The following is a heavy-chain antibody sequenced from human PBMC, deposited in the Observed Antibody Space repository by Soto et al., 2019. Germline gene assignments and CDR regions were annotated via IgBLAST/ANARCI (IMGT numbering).Heavy chain of an antibody. CDR3: AREGLGERRGYVMDV. Sequence: QVQLVESGGGLVQPGRSLRLSCAASGFTFSRYGMHWVRQAPGKGLEWVAVIWYDGGNKYYADSGKGRFTISRDNSKKTLYMPMNRLRAEDTAVYYCAREGLGERRGYVMDVWGQGTTVTVTS. CDR2: IWYDGGNK. J-gene: IGHJ6*02. V-gene: IGHV3-33*01. CDR1: GFTFSRYG. D-gene: IGHD1-1*01.